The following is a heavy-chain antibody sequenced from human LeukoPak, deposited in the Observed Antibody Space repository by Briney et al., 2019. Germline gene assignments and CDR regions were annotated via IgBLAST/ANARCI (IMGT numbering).Heavy chain of an antibody. CDR1: GFTFSSYA. CDR2: ISSSGDNT. V-gene: IGHV3-23*01. J-gene: IGHJ4*02. Sequence: PGGSLRLSCAASGFTFSSYAMNWVRQAPGKGLEWVSAISSSGDNTYYADSVKGRFTISRDNSKNTLYLQMNSLRAEDTAVYYCARMGLAAAFDYWGQGTLVTVSS. CDR3: ARMGLAAAFDY. D-gene: IGHD6-13*01.